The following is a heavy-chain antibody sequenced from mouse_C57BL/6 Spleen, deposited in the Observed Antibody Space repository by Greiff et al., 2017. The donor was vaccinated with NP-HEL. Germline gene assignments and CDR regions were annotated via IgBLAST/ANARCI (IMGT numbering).Heavy chain of an antibody. V-gene: IGHV1-69*01. D-gene: IGHD1-1*01. Sequence: QVQLQQPGAELVMPGASVKLSCKASGYTFTSYWMHWVKQRPGQGLEWIGEIDPSDSYTNYNQKFKGKSTLTVDKSSSTAYMQLSSLTSEDSAVYYCARSYYGSSWHNYAMDYWGQGTSVTVSS. CDR3: ARSYYGSSWHNYAMDY. CDR2: IDPSDSYT. CDR1: GYTFTSYW. J-gene: IGHJ4*01.